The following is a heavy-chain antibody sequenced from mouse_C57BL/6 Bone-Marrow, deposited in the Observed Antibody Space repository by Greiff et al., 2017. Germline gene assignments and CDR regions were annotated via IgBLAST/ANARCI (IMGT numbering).Heavy chain of an antibody. CDR1: GYTFTSYW. D-gene: IGHD1-1*01. Sequence: QVQLQQPGAELVKPGASVKLSCKASGYTFTSYWMHWVKQRPGRGLEWIGMIDPDSGGTKYNEKFKSKATLTVDKPSSTAYMQLSSLTSEDSAVYYCERTYGSSYYAMDYWGQGTSVTVSS. J-gene: IGHJ4*01. V-gene: IGHV1-62-3*01. CDR3: ERTYGSSYYAMDY. CDR2: IDPDSGGT.